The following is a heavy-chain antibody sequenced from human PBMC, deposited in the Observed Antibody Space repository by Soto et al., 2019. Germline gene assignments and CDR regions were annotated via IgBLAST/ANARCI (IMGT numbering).Heavy chain of an antibody. Sequence: GESLKISFKGSGYSFTSYWISWVRQMPGKGLEWMGRIDPSDSYTNYSPSFQGHVTISADKSISTAYLQWSSLKASDTAMYYCARQQYCSGGSCYSYYYYGMDVWGQGTTVTVSS. D-gene: IGHD2-15*01. CDR2: IDPSDSYT. CDR3: ARQQYCSGGSCYSYYYYGMDV. J-gene: IGHJ6*02. CDR1: GYSFTSYW. V-gene: IGHV5-10-1*01.